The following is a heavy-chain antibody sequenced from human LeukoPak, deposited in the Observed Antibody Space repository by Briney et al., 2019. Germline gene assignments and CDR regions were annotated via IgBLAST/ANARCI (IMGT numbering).Heavy chain of an antibody. CDR3: ARGGVVGAFFDY. J-gene: IGHJ4*02. V-gene: IGHV4-59*01. CDR1: GGSISSYY. Sequence: SETLPLTCTVSGGSISSYYWSWIRQPPGKGLEWIGYIYYSGSTNYNPSLKSRVTISVDTSKNQFSLKLSSVTAADTAVYYCARGGVVGAFFDYWGQGTLVTVSS. D-gene: IGHD1-26*01. CDR2: IYYSGST.